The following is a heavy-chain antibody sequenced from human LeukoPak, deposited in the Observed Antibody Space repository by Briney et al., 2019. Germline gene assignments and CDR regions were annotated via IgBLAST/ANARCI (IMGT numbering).Heavy chain of an antibody. V-gene: IGHV3-7*01. CDR1: GFTFSTYW. CDR3: ARDGSTILTGYYYYYMDV. D-gene: IGHD3-9*01. J-gene: IGHJ6*03. CDR2: IKQDGSER. Sequence: GGSLRLSCAASGFTFSTYWMTWVRQAPGKGLEGVANIKQDGSERYYVDSVKGRFTISRDNAKNSLYLQMNSLRAEETAVYYCARDGSTILTGYYYYYMDVWGKGTTVAVSS.